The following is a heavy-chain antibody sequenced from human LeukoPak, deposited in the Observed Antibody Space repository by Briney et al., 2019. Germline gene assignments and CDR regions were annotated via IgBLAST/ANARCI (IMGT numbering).Heavy chain of an antibody. CDR2: INHSGST. CDR1: GGSFSGYY. CDR3: ARGGGNFDY. V-gene: IGHV4-34*01. Sequence: SETLSLTCAVYGGSFSGYYWSWLRQHPGKGLEWIGEINHSGSTNYNPSLKSRVTISVDTSKNQFSLKLSSVTAADTAVYYCARGGGNFDYWGQGTLVTVSS. J-gene: IGHJ4*02.